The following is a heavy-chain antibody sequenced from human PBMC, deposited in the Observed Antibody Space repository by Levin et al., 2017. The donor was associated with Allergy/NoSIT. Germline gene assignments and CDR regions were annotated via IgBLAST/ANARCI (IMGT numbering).Heavy chain of an antibody. D-gene: IGHD1-26*01. CDR1: GGSISSSSYY. V-gene: IGHV4-39*01. J-gene: IGHJ4*02. CDR2: IYYSGST. CDR3: ARQSGGFDY. Sequence: GSLRLSCTVSGGSISSSSYYWGWIRQPPGTGLEWIGSIYYSGSTYYNPSLKSRVTISVDTSKNQFSLKLSSVTAADTAVYYCARQSGGFDYWGQGTLVTVSS.